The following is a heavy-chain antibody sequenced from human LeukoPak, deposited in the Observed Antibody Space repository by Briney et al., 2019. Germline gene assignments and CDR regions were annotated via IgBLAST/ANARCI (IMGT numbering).Heavy chain of an antibody. CDR1: GFTFSSYG. V-gene: IGHV3-30*02. CDR3: AKDSDYDYVWGSYRYGNYFDY. Sequence: GGSLRLSCAASGFTFSSYGMHWVRQAPGKGLEWVAFIRYDGSNKYYADSVKGRFTISRDNSKNTLYLQMNSLGAEDTAVYYCAKDSDYDYVWGSYRYGNYFDYWGQGTLVTVSS. J-gene: IGHJ4*02. CDR2: IRYDGSNK. D-gene: IGHD3-16*02.